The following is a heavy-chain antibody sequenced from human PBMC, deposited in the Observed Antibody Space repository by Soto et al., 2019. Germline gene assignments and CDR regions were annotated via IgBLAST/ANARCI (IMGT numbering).Heavy chain of an antibody. D-gene: IGHD4-17*01. V-gene: IGHV3-33*01. J-gene: IGHJ4*02. CDR1: GFTFSSYG. CDR2: IWYDGSNK. CDR3: ARDGYGDYGGHFDY. Sequence: GGSLRLSCAASGFTFSSYGMHWFRQAPGKGLEWVAVIWYDGSNKYYADSVKGRFTISRDNSKNTLYLQMNSLRAEDAAVYYCARDGYGDYGGHFDYWGQGTLVTVSS.